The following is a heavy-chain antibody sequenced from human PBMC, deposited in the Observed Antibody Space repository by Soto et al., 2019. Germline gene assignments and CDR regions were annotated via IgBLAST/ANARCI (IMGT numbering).Heavy chain of an antibody. Sequence: SETLSLTCAVSGGSISSSNWGSWVRQPPGKGLEWIGEIYHSGSTNYNPSLKSRVTISVDKSKNQFSLKLSSVTAADTAVYYCARGSYSGSYYYYFDYWGQGTLVTVSS. V-gene: IGHV4-4*02. J-gene: IGHJ4*02. CDR1: GGSISSSNW. CDR2: IYHSGST. CDR3: ARGSYSGSYYYYFDY. D-gene: IGHD1-26*01.